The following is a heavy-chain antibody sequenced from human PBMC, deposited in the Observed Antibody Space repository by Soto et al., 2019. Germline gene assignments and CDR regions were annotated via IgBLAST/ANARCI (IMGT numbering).Heavy chain of an antibody. J-gene: IGHJ6*02. D-gene: IGHD2-2*01. Sequence: GGSLRLSCAASGFTFSSYAMSWVRQAPGKGLEWVSAISGSGGSTYYVDSVEGPFTISRDNSKNTLYLKMNSQIAEDTAVDYCAKALARDSSTSSYYYYAMDVWGQGTTVTVSS. V-gene: IGHV3-23*01. CDR3: AKALARDSSTSSYYYYAMDV. CDR2: ISGSGGST. CDR1: GFTFSSYA.